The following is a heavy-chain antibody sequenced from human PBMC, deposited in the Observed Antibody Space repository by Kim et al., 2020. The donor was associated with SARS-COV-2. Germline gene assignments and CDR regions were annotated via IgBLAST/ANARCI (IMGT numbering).Heavy chain of an antibody. Sequence: SETLSLTCSVSGDSIINYYWTWIREPPGKELEFIGYIYSSGSTTYSPSLKSRVTMSVDTSKNHFSLILNSVTAADTAVYFCARGRKPRNGYAFDLWGQGT. CDR2: IYSSGST. D-gene: IGHD1-26*01. V-gene: IGHV4-4*09. CDR3: ARGRKPRNGYAFDL. CDR1: GDSIINYY. J-gene: IGHJ3*01.